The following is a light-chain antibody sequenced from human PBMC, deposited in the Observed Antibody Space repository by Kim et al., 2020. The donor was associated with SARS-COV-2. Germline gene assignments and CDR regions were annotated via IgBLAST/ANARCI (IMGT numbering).Light chain of an antibody. Sequence: EIVLTQSPATLSLSPGETATLSCGASQTLGRTLAWYQQKPGQAPRLLIFDVSNRAPGIPARFSGSGSGTDFTLTINSLEHEDFAHYYCQQRSSWPITFGQGTRLEIK. CDR2: DVS. CDR1: QTLGRT. J-gene: IGKJ5*01. V-gene: IGKV3-11*01. CDR3: QQRSSWPIT.